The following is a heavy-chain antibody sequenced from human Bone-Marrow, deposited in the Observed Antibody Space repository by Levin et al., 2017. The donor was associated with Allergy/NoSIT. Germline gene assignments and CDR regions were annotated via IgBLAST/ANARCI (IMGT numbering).Heavy chain of an antibody. CDR2: ANYDGSST. Sequence: PGGSLRLSCAASGFTFSSNWMHWVRRAPGKGLVCVSRANYDGSSTAYADSVKGRFTISRDNTKNTLYLEMSSLRAEDTAVYYCARGAVAGSWFDYWGQGTLVTVSS. CDR3: ARGAVAGSWFDY. J-gene: IGHJ4*02. V-gene: IGHV3-74*01. CDR1: GFTFSSNW. D-gene: IGHD6-19*01.